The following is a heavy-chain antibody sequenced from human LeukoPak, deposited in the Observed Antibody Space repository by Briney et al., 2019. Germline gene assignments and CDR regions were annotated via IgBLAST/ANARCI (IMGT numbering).Heavy chain of an antibody. V-gene: IGHV1-18*01. CDR1: GYTFTSYG. CDR3: ATHGSGSYYPPRCYYYGMDV. D-gene: IGHD3-10*01. J-gene: IGHJ6*02. CDR2: ISAYNGNT. Sequence: ASVKVSCKASGYTFTSYGISWVRQAPGQGLEWMGWISAYNGNTNYTQKLQGRVTMTTDTSTSTAYMELRSLRSDDTAVYYCATHGSGSYYPPRCYYYGMDVWGQGTTVTVSS.